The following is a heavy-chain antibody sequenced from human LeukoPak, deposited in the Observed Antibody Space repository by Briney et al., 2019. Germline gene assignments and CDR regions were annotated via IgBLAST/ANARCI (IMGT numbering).Heavy chain of an antibody. J-gene: IGHJ4*02. D-gene: IGHD3-22*01. V-gene: IGHV1-18*01. Sequence: ASVRVSCKASGYIFTSYGLSWVRQAPGQGLEWMGWISANNGHTHYAQKFQGRLTITRDMSTRTVDMELRSLRSDDTAVYYCARDMRHYRYYESNEYYFNFEYWGQGTLVTVSS. CDR3: ARDMRHYRYYESNEYYFNFEY. CDR2: ISANNGHT. CDR1: GYIFTSYG.